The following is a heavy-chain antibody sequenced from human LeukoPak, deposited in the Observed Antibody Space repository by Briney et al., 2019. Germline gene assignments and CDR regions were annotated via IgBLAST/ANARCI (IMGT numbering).Heavy chain of an antibody. D-gene: IGHD4-17*01. J-gene: IGHJ4*02. CDR2: IRNDGRNK. CDR3: ARDLNYGDLLDY. CDR1: GFTFSKYG. Sequence: PGGSLRLSCAASGFTFSKYGMYWVRQAPGKWLEWVAFIRNDGRNKYYTESVKGRFTISRDNSKNTLYLKMNSLRAEDTAVYYCARDLNYGDLLDYWGQGTLVTVSS. V-gene: IGHV3-30*02.